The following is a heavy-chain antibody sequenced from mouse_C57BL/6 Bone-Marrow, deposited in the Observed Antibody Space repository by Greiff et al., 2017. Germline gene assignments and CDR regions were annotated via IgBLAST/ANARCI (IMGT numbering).Heavy chain of an antibody. CDR3: ARCLTFYYAMDY. CDR1: GYTFTSYW. D-gene: IGHD1-3*01. J-gene: IGHJ4*01. CDR2: IYPGSGST. V-gene: IGHV1-55*01. Sequence: QVQLQQPGAELVKPGASVKMSCKASGYTFTSYWITWVKQRPGQGLEWIGDIYPGSGSTNYNEKFKSKATLTVDKSSSTAYMQLSSLTSEDSAVYYCARCLTFYYAMDYWGQGTSVTVSS.